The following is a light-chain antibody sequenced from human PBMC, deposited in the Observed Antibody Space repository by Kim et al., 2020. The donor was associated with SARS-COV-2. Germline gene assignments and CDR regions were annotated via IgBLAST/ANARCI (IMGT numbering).Light chain of an antibody. J-gene: IGKJ4*01. CDR1: QSLLHSNRYNY. Sequence: TASISCRASQSLLHSNRYNYLGWCVQKPEQSPQHLIYLVSKRASGVPERFSGSGSGTEFTLRISGVEAEDVGVYYCMQDLQTPLTFGGRTKVDIK. CDR2: LVS. V-gene: IGKV2-28*01. CDR3: MQDLQTPLT.